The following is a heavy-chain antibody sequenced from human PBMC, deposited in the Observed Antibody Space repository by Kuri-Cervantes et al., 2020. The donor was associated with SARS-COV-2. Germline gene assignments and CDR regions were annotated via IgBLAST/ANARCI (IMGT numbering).Heavy chain of an antibody. Sequence: SVKVSCKASGGTFSSYAISWVRQAPGQGLEWMGGIIPIFGTANYAQKFQGRVTITADKSTSTAYMELSSLRSEDTAVYYCARDYGGNSWGPYYYYYGMDVWGQGNMVNVAS. J-gene: IGHJ6*02. D-gene: IGHD4-23*01. CDR2: IIPIFGTA. CDR1: GGTFSSYA. CDR3: ARDYGGNSWGPYYYYYGMDV. V-gene: IGHV1-69*06.